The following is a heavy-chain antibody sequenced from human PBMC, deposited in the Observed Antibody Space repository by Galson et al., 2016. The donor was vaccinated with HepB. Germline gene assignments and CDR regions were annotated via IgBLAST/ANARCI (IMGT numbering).Heavy chain of an antibody. J-gene: IGHJ6*02. Sequence: SLRLSCAASGFTFDDSAMHWVRQVSGRGLEWVSGVTWNSENIGYADSVKGRFTISRENAKNSLYLQMNSLRDEDTAVYYCARDGGGTGGYYYYAMDVWGQGTTVTVSS. D-gene: IGHD1-14*01. V-gene: IGHV3-9*01. CDR2: VTWNSENI. CDR1: GFTFDDSA. CDR3: ARDGGGTGGYYYYAMDV.